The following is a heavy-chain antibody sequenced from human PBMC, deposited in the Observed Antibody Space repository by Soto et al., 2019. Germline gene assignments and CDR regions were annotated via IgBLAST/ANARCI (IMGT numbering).Heavy chain of an antibody. V-gene: IGHV5-51*01. CDR1: GYTFSTYW. D-gene: IGHD2-8*01. Sequence: TGESLKISCKASGYTFSTYWIAWVRQLPGKGLEWMGIIFPHDSDTRYSPSLQGQVTISADRATNTAYLQWNTLKASDTAIYYCARAGYCSSGLCYGFDYWGQGALVTGSS. CDR3: ARAGYCSSGLCYGFDY. J-gene: IGHJ4*02. CDR2: IFPHDSDT.